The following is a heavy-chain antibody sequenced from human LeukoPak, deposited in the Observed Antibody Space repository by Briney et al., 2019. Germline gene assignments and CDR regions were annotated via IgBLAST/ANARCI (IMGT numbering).Heavy chain of an antibody. V-gene: IGHV4-38-2*01. CDR1: GYSISSGYY. Sequence: PSETLSLTCAVSGYSISSGYYWGWIRQPPGKGLEWIGSIYHSGSTYYNPSLKSRVTISVDTSKNQFSLKLSSVTAADTAVYYCARVFYAYYDFWSGYRSQEPMLVFDIWGQGTMVTVSS. CDR3: ARVFYAYYDFWSGYRSQEPMLVFDI. J-gene: IGHJ3*02. CDR2: IYHSGST. D-gene: IGHD3-3*01.